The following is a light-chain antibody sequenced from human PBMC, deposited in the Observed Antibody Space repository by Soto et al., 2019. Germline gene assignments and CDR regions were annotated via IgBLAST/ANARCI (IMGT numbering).Light chain of an antibody. CDR1: SSDVGGYNY. V-gene: IGLV2-8*01. CDR3: SSYAASNNLGV. CDR2: EVS. J-gene: IGLJ2*01. Sequence: QSALTQPPSASGSPGQSVTISCIGTSSDVGGYNYVSWYQQHPGKAPKLMIYEVSKWPSWVPDRFSGSKSGNTASLTVSGLQAEDEADYYCSSYAASNNLGVFGGGTKVTVL.